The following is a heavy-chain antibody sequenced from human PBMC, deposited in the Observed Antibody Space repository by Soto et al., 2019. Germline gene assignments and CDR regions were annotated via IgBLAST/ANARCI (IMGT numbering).Heavy chain of an antibody. J-gene: IGHJ4*02. D-gene: IGHD3-22*01. CDR1: GFTFSSYS. Sequence: GGSLRLSCAASGFTFSSYSMNWVRQAPGKGLEWVSYISSSSSTIYYADSVKGRFTISRDNAKNSLYLQMNSLRDEDTAVYYCARGGAQRFGYYYDSSGYSAKPPIDYWGQGTLVTVSS. V-gene: IGHV3-48*02. CDR3: ARGGAQRFGYYYDSSGYSAKPPIDY. CDR2: ISSSSSTI.